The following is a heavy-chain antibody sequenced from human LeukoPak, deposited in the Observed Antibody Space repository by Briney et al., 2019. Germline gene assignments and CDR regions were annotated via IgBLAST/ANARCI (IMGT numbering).Heavy chain of an antibody. CDR3: AKPAPYDYGDFLNWFDP. J-gene: IGHJ5*02. D-gene: IGHD4-17*01. V-gene: IGHV3-23*01. Sequence: PGGSLRLSCAASGFTFSSYAMSWVRQAPGKGLEWVSGISGSGGSTYYADSVKGRFTISRDNSKNTLYLQMNSLRAEDTAAYYCAKPAPYDYGDFLNWFDPWGQGTLVTVSS. CDR2: ISGSGGST. CDR1: GFTFSSYA.